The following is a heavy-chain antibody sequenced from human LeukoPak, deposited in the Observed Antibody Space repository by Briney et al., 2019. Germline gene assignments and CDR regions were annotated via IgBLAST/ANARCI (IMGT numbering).Heavy chain of an antibody. Sequence: PSQTLSLTCTVSGGSISSGSYYWSWIRQPTGKGLEWIGRIYTSGSTNYNPSLKSRVTISVDTSKNQFSLKLSSVTAADTAVYYCARGPVPRVNWFDPWGQGTLVTVSS. J-gene: IGHJ5*02. CDR2: IYTSGST. CDR3: ARGPVPRVNWFDP. D-gene: IGHD6-6*01. CDR1: GGSISSGSYY. V-gene: IGHV4-61*02.